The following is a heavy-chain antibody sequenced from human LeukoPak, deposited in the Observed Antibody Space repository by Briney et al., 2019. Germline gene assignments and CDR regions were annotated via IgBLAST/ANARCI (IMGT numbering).Heavy chain of an antibody. V-gene: IGHV3-74*01. CDR2: INDDGSDT. D-gene: IGHD2-15*01. J-gene: IGHJ5*02. Sequence: GVSLRLSCAASGFTFKLYWMHWVRQVPGKRPVWVSRINDDGSDTIYADSVRGRFTISRDDAKNTVYLQMNNLRAEDTAVYYCVRGGPSTWSWGQGTLVTVSS. CDR1: GFTFKLYW. CDR3: VRGGPSTWS.